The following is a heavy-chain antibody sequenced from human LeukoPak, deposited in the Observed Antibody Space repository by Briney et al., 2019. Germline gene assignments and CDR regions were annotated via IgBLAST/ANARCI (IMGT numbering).Heavy chain of an antibody. V-gene: IGHV3-30*18. Sequence: GWSLRLSCAASGFTFSSYGMHWVRQAPGKGLEWVAVISYDGSNKYYADSVKGRFTISRDNSKNTLYLQMNSLRAEDTAVYYCAKDKHIVVVTATLDYWGQGTLVTVSS. D-gene: IGHD2-21*02. CDR1: GFTFSSYG. CDR2: ISYDGSNK. J-gene: IGHJ4*02. CDR3: AKDKHIVVVTATLDY.